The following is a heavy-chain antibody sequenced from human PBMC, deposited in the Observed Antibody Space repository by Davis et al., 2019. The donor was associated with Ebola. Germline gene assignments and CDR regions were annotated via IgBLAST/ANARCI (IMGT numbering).Heavy chain of an antibody. V-gene: IGHV4-59*08. Sequence: SETLSLTCAVYGGSISSYYWSWIRQPPGKGLEWIGYIYYSGSTNYNPSLKSRVTISVDTSKNQFSLKLSSVTAADTAVYYCARHGIAVDILMGDYYYGMDVWGQGTTVTVSS. CDR1: GGSISSYY. CDR3: ARHGIAVDILMGDYYYGMDV. J-gene: IGHJ6*02. CDR2: IYYSGST. D-gene: IGHD6-19*01.